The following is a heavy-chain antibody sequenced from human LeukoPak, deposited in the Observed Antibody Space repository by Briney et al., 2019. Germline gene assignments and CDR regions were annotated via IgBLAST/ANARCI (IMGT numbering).Heavy chain of an antibody. J-gene: IGHJ4*02. CDR2: IYYSGST. CDR1: GGSLSGYY. CDR3: ARHQAVAGPTSFDY. D-gene: IGHD6-19*01. Sequence: PSETLSLTCTVSGGSLSGYYWSWIRQPPGKGLEWIGYIYYSGSTNYNPSLKSRVTISVDTSKNQFSLKLSSVTAADTAVYYCARHQAVAGPTSFDYWGQGTLVTVSS. V-gene: IGHV4-59*08.